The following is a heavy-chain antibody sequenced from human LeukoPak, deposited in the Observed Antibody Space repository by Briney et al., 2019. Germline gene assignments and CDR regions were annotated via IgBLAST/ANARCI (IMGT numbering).Heavy chain of an antibody. V-gene: IGHV4-39*07. CDR2: IHYSGST. D-gene: IGHD3-9*01. CDR3: SSLLYYDILTGYVAPGDY. CDR1: GGSFSSSSYY. J-gene: IGHJ4*02. Sequence: PSETLSLTCTVSGGSFSSSSYYWGWIRQPPGKGLEWIGSIHYSGSTYYTPSLRGRVTISLDTSKNQFSLKLTSVTAADTAVYYCSSLLYYDILTGYVAPGDYWGQGTLVTVSS.